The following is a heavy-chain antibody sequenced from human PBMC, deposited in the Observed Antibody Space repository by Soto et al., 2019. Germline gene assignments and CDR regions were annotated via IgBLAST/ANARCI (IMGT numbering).Heavy chain of an antibody. D-gene: IGHD2-21*02. J-gene: IGHJ6*02. Sequence: KISCKGSGYSYTSYWIGWVRQMPGKGLEWMGIIYPGDSDTRYSPSFQGQVTISADKSISTAYLQWSSLKASDTAMYYCARQRATAYYYYGMDVWGQGTTVTVSS. CDR2: IYPGDSDT. V-gene: IGHV5-51*01. CDR3: ARQRATAYYYYGMDV. CDR1: GYSYTSYW.